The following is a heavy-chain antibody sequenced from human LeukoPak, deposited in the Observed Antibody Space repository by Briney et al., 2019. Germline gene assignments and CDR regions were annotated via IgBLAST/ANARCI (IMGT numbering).Heavy chain of an antibody. V-gene: IGHV1-18*01. Sequence: ASVKVSCKASGYTFTSYGISWVRQAPGQGLEWMGWISAYNGNTNYAQKLQGRVTMTRDTSTSTVYMELSSLRSEDTAVYYCARLLVGAMDAFDTWGQGTMVTVSS. CDR2: ISAYNGNT. J-gene: IGHJ3*02. CDR3: ARLLVGAMDAFDT. D-gene: IGHD1-26*01. CDR1: GYTFTSYG.